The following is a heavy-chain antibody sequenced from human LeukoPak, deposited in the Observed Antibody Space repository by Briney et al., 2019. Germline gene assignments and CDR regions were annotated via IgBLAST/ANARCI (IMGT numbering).Heavy chain of an antibody. Sequence: PSETLSLTCAVSGGSISSGGYSWSWIRQPPGKGLEWIGYIYHSGSTYYNPSLKSRVTISVDRSKNQFSLKLSSVTAADTAVYYCAVGGTTRNWFDPWGQGTLVTVSS. V-gene: IGHV4-30-2*01. D-gene: IGHD3-10*01. CDR1: GGSISSGGYS. CDR3: AVGGTTRNWFDP. J-gene: IGHJ5*02. CDR2: IYHSGST.